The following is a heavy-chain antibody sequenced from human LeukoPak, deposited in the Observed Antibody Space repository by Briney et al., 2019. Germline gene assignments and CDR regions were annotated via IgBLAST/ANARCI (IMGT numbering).Heavy chain of an antibody. CDR2: MNPNSGNT. Sequence: ASVKVSCKASGYTFTSYDINWVRQATGQGLEWMGWMNPNSGNTGYAQKFQGRVTITRNTSISTAYMELSSLRSEDTAVYYCARELPHYYDSSDYCFDAFDLWGQGTMVTVSS. V-gene: IGHV1-8*03. CDR1: GYTFTSYD. D-gene: IGHD3-22*01. J-gene: IGHJ3*01. CDR3: ARELPHYYDSSDYCFDAFDL.